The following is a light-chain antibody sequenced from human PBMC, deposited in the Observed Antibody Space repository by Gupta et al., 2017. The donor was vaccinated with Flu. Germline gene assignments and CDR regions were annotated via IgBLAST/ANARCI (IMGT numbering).Light chain of an antibody. Sequence: SSALTQDFAVSGALGQTARITCQGDSLRDSYPSWYQQKPGQAPNLVIYAKNIQPSGIHDRCTGASSGDTASLTITGAQAEDEADYYCNSRDNTNDHQGVFGGGTRLTVL. J-gene: IGLJ3*02. CDR1: SLRDSY. CDR2: AKN. V-gene: IGLV3-19*01. CDR3: NSRDNTNDHQGV.